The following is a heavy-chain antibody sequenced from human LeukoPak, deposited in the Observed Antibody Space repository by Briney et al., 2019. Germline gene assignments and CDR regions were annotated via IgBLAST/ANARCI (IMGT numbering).Heavy chain of an antibody. CDR3: AKDHGLSWGIDY. V-gene: IGHV3-23*01. CDR1: GFTFSYFA. Sequence: PGGSLRLSCAASGFTFSYFAMSRVRQAPGKGLEWVSAITSSGDSTYSADSVKGRFTISRDNSEKKLYLQMNSLRVEDTAVYFCAKDHGLSWGIDYWGRGTLVTVSS. CDR2: ITSSGDST. D-gene: IGHD3-16*02. J-gene: IGHJ4*02.